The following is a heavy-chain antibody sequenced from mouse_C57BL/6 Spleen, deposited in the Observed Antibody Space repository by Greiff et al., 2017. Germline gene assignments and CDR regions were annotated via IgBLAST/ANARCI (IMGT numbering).Heavy chain of an antibody. D-gene: IGHD2-4*01. CDR3: ARGGDYDRFAY. CDR1: GYTFTSYW. J-gene: IGHJ3*01. V-gene: IGHV1-52*01. Sequence: VQLQQPGAELVRPGSSVKLSCKASGYTFTSYWMHWVKQRPIQGLEWIGNIDPSDSETHYNQKFKDKATLTVDNYCSTAYMQLSSLTSEDSAVYYWARGGDYDRFAYWGQGTLVTVSA. CDR2: IDPSDSET.